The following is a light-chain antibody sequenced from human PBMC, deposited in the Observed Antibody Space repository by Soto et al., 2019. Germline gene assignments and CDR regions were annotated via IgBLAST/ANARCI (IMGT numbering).Light chain of an antibody. J-gene: IGKJ2*01. Sequence: EIVLTQSPDTLSLSPGGRATLSCRASQSVTSNYLAWYQQNPGQAPRLLIYGASSRATGIPERFSGSGSGTDFTLTISRLEPEDLAVYHCQQYGNSPQTFGQGTKLEIK. CDR2: GAS. CDR3: QQYGNSPQT. V-gene: IGKV3-20*01. CDR1: QSVTSNY.